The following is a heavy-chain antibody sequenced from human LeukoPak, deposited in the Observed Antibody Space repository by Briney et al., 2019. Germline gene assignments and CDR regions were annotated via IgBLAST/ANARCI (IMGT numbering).Heavy chain of an antibody. J-gene: IGHJ4*02. D-gene: IGHD2-15*01. CDR3: ARQSRVGGTCFDY. CDR1: GDSISSFF. CDR2: IYDGGTT. Sequence: SETLSLTCTVSGDSISSFFWNWIRQPPGKGLEWIGYIYDGGTTKYNPSLKSRVTISADTSKSQFSVNLSSVTAADTAVYYCARQSRVGGTCFDYWGQGALVTVSS. V-gene: IGHV4-59*01.